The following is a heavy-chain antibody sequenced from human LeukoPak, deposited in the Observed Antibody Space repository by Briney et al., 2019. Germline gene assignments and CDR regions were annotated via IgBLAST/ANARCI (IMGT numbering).Heavy chain of an antibody. D-gene: IGHD6-19*01. CDR1: GFIFSRSA. Sequence: PGGSLRLSCAASGFIFSRSALSWVRQAPGKGLEWVSALTNSGGSTYYADSVRGRFTISRDNSKNTLYLQMNSLRAEDTAVYYCAKDLSSGWYMNYFDSWGEGTLVTVSS. CDR3: AKDLSSGWYMNYFDS. V-gene: IGHV3-23*01. CDR2: LTNSGGST. J-gene: IGHJ4*02.